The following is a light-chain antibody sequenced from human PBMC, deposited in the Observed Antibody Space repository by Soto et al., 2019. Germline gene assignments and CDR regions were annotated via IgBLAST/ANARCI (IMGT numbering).Light chain of an antibody. V-gene: IGKV3-20*01. J-gene: IGKJ4*01. CDR1: QSVSSTS. CDR2: GAS. Sequence: EIVLTQSPGTLYLSPGDRATLSCRASQSVSSTSLAWYQQKPGQAPRLLIYGASNRATGIPDRFSGSGSGTDFTLTISRLEPEDFAMYYCQQYGSSPLTFGGGTKVDIK. CDR3: QQYGSSPLT.